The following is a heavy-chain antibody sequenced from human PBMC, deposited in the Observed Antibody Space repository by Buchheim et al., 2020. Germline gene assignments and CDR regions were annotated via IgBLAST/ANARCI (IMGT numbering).Heavy chain of an antibody. CDR1: GFTFSSYW. J-gene: IGHJ4*02. CDR2: IKQDGSEK. D-gene: IGHD1-26*01. CDR3: ARSGDPYSGSEWAY. Sequence: EVQLVESGGGLVQPGGSLRLSCAASGFTFSSYWMSWVRQAPGKGLEWVANIKQDGSEKYYVDSVKGRLTISRDNAMTSMYLQMNSLRAEDTAVYYCARSGDPYSGSEWAYWGQRTL. V-gene: IGHV3-7*04.